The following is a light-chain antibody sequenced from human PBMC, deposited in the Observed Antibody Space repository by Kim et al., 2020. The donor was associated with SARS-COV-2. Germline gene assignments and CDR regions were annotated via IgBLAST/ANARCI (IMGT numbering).Light chain of an antibody. Sequence: ASVGGRVTITCRASQSISTWLAWYQQKTGKVPKLLIYKASRLESGVPSRFSGSGSGTEFTLTISSLQPDDFATYYCQQYSSYYRTFGQGTKVDIK. CDR1: QSISTW. J-gene: IGKJ1*01. CDR2: KAS. V-gene: IGKV1-5*03. CDR3: QQYSSYYRT.